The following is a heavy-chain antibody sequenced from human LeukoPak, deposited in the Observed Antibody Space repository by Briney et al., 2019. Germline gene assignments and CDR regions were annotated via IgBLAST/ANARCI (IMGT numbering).Heavy chain of an antibody. V-gene: IGHV3-30*02. Sequence: PGGSLRLSCAASGFTFSSYGMHWVRQAPGKGLEWVAFIWYDGSNKYYADSVKGRFTISRDNSKNTLYLQMNSLRAEDTAVYYCAKDVRQEDTYYYDSSGYYFDYWGQGTLVTVSS. CDR3: AKDVRQEDTYYYDSSGYYFDY. J-gene: IGHJ4*02. D-gene: IGHD3-22*01. CDR1: GFTFSSYG. CDR2: IWYDGSNK.